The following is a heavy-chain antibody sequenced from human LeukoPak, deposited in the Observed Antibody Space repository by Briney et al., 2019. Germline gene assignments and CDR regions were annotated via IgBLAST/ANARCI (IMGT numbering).Heavy chain of an antibody. CDR3: ARGQYCSTTTCYSARRYFDF. CDR2: INDSGST. CDR1: GGAFSNYF. J-gene: IGHJ4*02. Sequence: PSETLSLTCAVSGGAFSNYFWTWIRQPPGKGLECIAEINDSGSTNSNSSLRSRVAISVDTSKNQFSLRLTSVTAADTAVYYCARGQYCSTTTCYSARRYFDFWGQGTLVTVSS. D-gene: IGHD2-2*01. V-gene: IGHV4-34*01.